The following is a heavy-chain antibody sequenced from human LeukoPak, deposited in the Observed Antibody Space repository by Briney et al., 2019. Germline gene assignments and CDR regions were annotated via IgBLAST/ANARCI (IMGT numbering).Heavy chain of an antibody. CDR1: GFTVSNNH. J-gene: IGHJ1*01. CDR2: IYSDGNT. V-gene: IGHV3-53*01. D-gene: IGHD1-26*01. Sequence: GGSLRLSCAASGFTVSNNHLSWVRQAPGMGLEWVSTIYSDGNTYYPDSVKGRFTISRDGSKNTLYLQLNSLRTEDAAIYYCVREREGSNSEHWGQGTLVTVSS. CDR3: VREREGSNSEH.